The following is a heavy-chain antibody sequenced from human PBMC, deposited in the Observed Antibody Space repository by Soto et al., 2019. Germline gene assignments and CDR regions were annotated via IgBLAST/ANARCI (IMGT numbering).Heavy chain of an antibody. J-gene: IGHJ4*02. CDR1: GFTFSSYA. V-gene: IGHV3-30-3*01. Sequence: QVQLVESGGGVVQPGRSLRLSCAASGFTFSSYAMHWVRQAPGKGLEWVAVMSYDGSNKYYADSVKGRFTISRDNSKNTLYLQMNSLRAEETAVYYCARDKSPYSSGWHNRPFAYWGQGTLVTVSS. D-gene: IGHD6-19*01. CDR3: ARDKSPYSSGWHNRPFAY. CDR2: MSYDGSNK.